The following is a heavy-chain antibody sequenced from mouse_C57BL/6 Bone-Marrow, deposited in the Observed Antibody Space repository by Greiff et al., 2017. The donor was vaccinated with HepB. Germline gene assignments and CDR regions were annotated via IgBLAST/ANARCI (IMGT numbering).Heavy chain of an antibody. CDR3: ARRHYYGSSYEGY. V-gene: IGHV1-59*01. CDR1: GYTFTSYW. J-gene: IGHJ2*01. CDR2: IDPSDSYT. Sequence: QVQLQQPGAELVRPGTSVKLSCKASGYTFTSYWMHWVKQRPGQGLEWIGVIDPSDSYTNYNQKFKGKATLTVDTSSSTAYMQLSSLTSEDSAVYYCARRHYYGSSYEGYWGQGTTLTVSS. D-gene: IGHD1-1*01.